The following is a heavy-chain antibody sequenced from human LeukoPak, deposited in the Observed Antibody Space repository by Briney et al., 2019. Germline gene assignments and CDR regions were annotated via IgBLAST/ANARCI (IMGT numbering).Heavy chain of an antibody. J-gene: IGHJ4*02. CDR1: GGSFSGYY. CDR2: INHSGST. D-gene: IGHD5-18*01. Sequence: SETLSLTCAVYGGSFSGYYWSWIRHPPGKGLEWIGEINHSGSTNYNPSLKSRVTISVDTSKNQFSLKLSSVTAADTAVYYCARDHTTMIDWGKGTLVTVSS. CDR3: ARDHTTMID. V-gene: IGHV4-34*01.